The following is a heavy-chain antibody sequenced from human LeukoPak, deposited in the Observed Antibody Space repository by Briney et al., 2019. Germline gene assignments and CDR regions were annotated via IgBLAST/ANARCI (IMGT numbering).Heavy chain of an antibody. CDR2: IKQDGGEK. J-gene: IGHJ4*02. CDR3: VRDGTWYDY. CDR1: GFTFSNYW. V-gene: IGHV3-7*01. D-gene: IGHD1-26*01. Sequence: GGSLRLSCAASGFTFSNYWMSWVRQAPGKGLEWVANIKQDGGEKHYVDSVKGRFTISRDNAKNSLYLQMNSLRDEDTAVYYCVRDGTWYDYWGQGTLVTVSS.